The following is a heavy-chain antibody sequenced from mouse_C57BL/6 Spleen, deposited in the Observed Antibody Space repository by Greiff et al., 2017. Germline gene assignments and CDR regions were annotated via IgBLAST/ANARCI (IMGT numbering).Heavy chain of an antibody. J-gene: IGHJ1*03. V-gene: IGHV1-81*01. Sequence: VQLQQSGAELARPGASVKLSCKASGYTFTSYGISWVKQRTGQGLEWIGEIYPRSGNTYYNEKFKGKATLTADKSSSTAYMELRSLTSEDSAVYFCARSLYSNYWYFDVWGTGTTVTVSS. CDR1: GYTFTSYG. D-gene: IGHD2-5*01. CDR3: ARSLYSNYWYFDV. CDR2: IYPRSGNT.